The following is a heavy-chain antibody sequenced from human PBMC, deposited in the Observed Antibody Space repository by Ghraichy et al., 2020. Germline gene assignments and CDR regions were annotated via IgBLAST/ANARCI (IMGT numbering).Heavy chain of an antibody. D-gene: IGHD5-12*01. Sequence: GSLRLSCAASGFMFSDYGMHWVRQAPGKGLEWVSFIRNDGSKKYYVDSVKGRFTISRDNAENTLYLHMNSLTAADTAVYFCAKDPRSGYNSHWNFGLWGRGILVAVSS. CDR2: IRNDGSKK. J-gene: IGHJ2*01. V-gene: IGHV3-30*02. CDR1: GFMFSDYG. CDR3: AKDPRSGYNSHWNFGL.